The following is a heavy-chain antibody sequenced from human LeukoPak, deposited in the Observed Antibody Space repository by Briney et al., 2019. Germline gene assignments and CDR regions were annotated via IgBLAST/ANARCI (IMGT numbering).Heavy chain of an antibody. CDR1: GFTFSNYG. V-gene: IGHV3-23*01. J-gene: IGHJ4*02. CDR3: AKAMATSIFDY. D-gene: IGHD5-24*01. Sequence: GGSLRLSCAASGFTFSNYGMNWVRQAPGKGLEWVSGITGNGGNRYYADSVKGRFTISRDNSKNTLYLQMNSLRAEDTAVYYCAKAMATSIFDYWGQGTLVTVSS. CDR2: ITGNGGNR.